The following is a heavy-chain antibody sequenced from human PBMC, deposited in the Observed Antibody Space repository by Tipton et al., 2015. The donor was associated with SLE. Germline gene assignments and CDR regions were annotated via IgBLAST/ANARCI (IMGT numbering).Heavy chain of an antibody. CDR3: ASHREGAFDI. Sequence: TLSLTCTVSGGSISSSSYYWGWIRQPPGKGLEWIGSIYYSGSTYYNPSLKSRVTISVDTSKNQFSLKLSSVTAADTAVYYCASHREGAFDIWGQGTMVTVSS. CDR1: GGSISSSSYY. CDR2: IYYSGST. J-gene: IGHJ3*02. V-gene: IGHV4-39*07.